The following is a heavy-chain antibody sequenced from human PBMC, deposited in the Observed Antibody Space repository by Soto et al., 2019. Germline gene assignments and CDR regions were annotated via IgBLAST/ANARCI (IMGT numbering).Heavy chain of an antibody. CDR1: GGSISSSIYY. J-gene: IGHJ6*02. Sequence: SETLSLTCTVSGGSISSSIYYGGWIRQPPGKGLEWIGSIFYSGSTYYNPSLTSRVTISVDTSKNQFSLKLYSVTAADTAVYYCLTQGFGPLHGLVDVWGQGTTVTVSS. V-gene: IGHV4-39*03. CDR3: LTQGFGPLHGLVDV. D-gene: IGHD3-10*01. CDR2: IFYSGST.